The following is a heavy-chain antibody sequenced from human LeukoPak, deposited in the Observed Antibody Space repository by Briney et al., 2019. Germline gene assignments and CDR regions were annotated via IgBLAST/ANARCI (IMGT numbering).Heavy chain of an antibody. Sequence: PGGSLRLSCAASGFTVSSNYMSWVRQAPGKGLEWVSVIYSGGSTYYADSVKGRFTISRDNSKNTLYLQMNSLRAEDTAVYYCARVGGNSYYYYGMDVWGQGTTVTVSS. CDR1: GFTVSSNY. D-gene: IGHD4-23*01. V-gene: IGHV3-66*02. CDR2: IYSGGST. CDR3: ARVGGNSYYYYGMDV. J-gene: IGHJ6*02.